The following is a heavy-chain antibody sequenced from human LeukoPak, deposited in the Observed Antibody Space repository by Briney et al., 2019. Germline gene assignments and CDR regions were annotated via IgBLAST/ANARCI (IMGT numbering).Heavy chain of an antibody. J-gene: IGHJ5*02. D-gene: IGHD5-24*01. CDR1: GFTFSSHW. Sequence: PGGSLRLSCAASGFTFSSHWMYWVRQAPGKRLVWVSRISSDGNRATYADSVQGRFTISRDNAKNTLYLQMNSLTAEDTAVYYCAKEWGVVGDGDNYFDPWGQGTLVTVSS. V-gene: IGHV3-74*03. CDR2: ISSDGNRA. CDR3: AKEWGVVGDGDNYFDP.